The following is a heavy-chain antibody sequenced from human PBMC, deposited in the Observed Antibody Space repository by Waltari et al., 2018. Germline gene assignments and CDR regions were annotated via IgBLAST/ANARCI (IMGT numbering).Heavy chain of an antibody. CDR2: ISGRGGST. V-gene: IGHV3-23*01. J-gene: IGHJ4*02. D-gene: IGHD3-10*01. CDR1: GFTFSSYA. Sequence: EVQLLESGGGLVQPGGSLRLSCAASGFTFSSYAMSWVRQAPGKGLEWVSAISGRGGSTYYADSVKGRFTISRDNSKNTLYLQMNSLRAEDTAVYYCDITMVQGATKDYWGQGTLVTVSS. CDR3: DITMVQGATKDY.